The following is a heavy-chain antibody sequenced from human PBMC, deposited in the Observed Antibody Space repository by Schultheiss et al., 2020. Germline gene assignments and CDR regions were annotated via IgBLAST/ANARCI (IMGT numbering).Heavy chain of an antibody. CDR1: GFTFSSYA. D-gene: IGHD5-18*01. Sequence: GGSLRLSCAASGFTFSSYALSWVRQAPGKGLEWVSAISGSGGSTFYADSVKGRFTISRDNSKNTLYLQMNSLRAEDTAVYYCAKDLGTWIQSRGELDSWGQGTLVTVSS. CDR3: AKDLGTWIQSRGELDS. J-gene: IGHJ5*01. CDR2: ISGSGGST. V-gene: IGHV3-23*01.